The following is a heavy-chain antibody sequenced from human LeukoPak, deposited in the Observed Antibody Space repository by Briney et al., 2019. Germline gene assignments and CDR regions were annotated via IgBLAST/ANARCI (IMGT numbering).Heavy chain of an antibody. J-gene: IGHJ2*01. CDR1: GFTFSSYA. CDR3: ATSYYDSSGYLDWYFDL. CDR2: ITSNGDST. D-gene: IGHD3-22*01. V-gene: IGHV3-64*01. Sequence: GGSLRLSCAATGFTFSSYAMHWVRQAPGKGLQYVSAITSNGDSTYYANSVKGRFTISRDSSKNTLYLQMNNLSAEDTAVYYCATSYYDSSGYLDWYFDLWGRGTLVTVSS.